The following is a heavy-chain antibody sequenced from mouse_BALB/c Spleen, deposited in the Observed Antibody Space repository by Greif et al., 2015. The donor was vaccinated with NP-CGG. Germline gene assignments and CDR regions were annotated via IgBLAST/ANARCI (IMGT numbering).Heavy chain of an antibody. CDR2: ISDGGSYT. CDR3: ARDYFDY. J-gene: IGHJ2*01. CDR1: GFTFSDYY. Sequence: EVQLQESGGGLVKPGGSLKLSCAASGFTFSDYYMYWVRQTPEKRLEWVATISDGGSYTYYPDGVKGRFTISRDNAKNNLYLQMSSLKSEDTAMYYCARDYFDYWGQGTTLTVSS. V-gene: IGHV5-4*02.